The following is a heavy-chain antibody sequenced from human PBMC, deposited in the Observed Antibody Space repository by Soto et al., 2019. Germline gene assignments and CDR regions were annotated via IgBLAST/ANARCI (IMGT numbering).Heavy chain of an antibody. V-gene: IGHV3-30-3*01. CDR2: ISYDGSNK. J-gene: IGHJ4*02. CDR1: GFTFSSYA. Sequence: GGSLRLSCAASGFTFSSYAMHWVRQAPGKGLEWVAVISYDGSNKYYADSVKGRFTISRDNSKNTLYLQMNSLRAEDTAVYYCARAIPDYGDYLDYWGQGTLVPVSS. CDR3: ARAIPDYGDYLDY. D-gene: IGHD4-17*01.